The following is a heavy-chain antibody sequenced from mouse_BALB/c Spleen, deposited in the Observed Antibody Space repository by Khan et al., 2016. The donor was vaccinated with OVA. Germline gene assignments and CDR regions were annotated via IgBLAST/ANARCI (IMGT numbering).Heavy chain of an antibody. CDR3: TRGGGGNRFAY. J-gene: IGHJ3*01. CDR1: GYTFTDFT. Sequence: QVQLKQSGAELVRPGVSVKISCKGSGYTFTDFTMHWVKQSHAMSLEWIGVISTYYGDATYNQKFKDKATMTVDKSSSTAYMELARLTSEDSAIYCCTRGGGGNRFAYWGQGTLVTVSA. CDR2: ISTYYGDA. V-gene: IGHV1S137*01.